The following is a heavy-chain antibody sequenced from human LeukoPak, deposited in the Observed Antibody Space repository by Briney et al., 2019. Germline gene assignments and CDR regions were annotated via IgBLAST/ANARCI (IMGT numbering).Heavy chain of an antibody. V-gene: IGHV3-48*03. D-gene: IGHD4-17*01. CDR2: ISRSGTNT. CDR3: ARGTTNDYGDYFDY. J-gene: IGHJ4*02. Sequence: GGSLRLSCAASGFTFSSYEMNWVRQAPGKRLECISFISRSGTNTHYADSVKGRFTISRDNAEDSLYLQMNGLRAEDTAVYYCARGTTNDYGDYFDYWGQGTLVTVSS. CDR1: GFTFSSYE.